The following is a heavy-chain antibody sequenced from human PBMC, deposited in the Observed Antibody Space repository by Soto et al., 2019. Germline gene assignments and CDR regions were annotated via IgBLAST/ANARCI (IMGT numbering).Heavy chain of an antibody. CDR2: INPTTGGT. CDR3: ARGYCTSIGCSHYFDF. CDR1: GYTFTGNY. D-gene: IGHD2-2*01. J-gene: IGHJ4*02. Sequence: ASVKVSCKASGYTFTGNYVHWVRQAPGQGLEWMALINPTTGGTNYAQKFQGRVTMTWDTSISTAYMELTRLTSDDTAIYYCARGYCTSIGCSHYFDFWGQGTLVTVSS. V-gene: IGHV1-2*02.